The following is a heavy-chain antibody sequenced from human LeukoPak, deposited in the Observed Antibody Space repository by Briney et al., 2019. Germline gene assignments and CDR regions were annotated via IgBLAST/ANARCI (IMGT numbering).Heavy chain of an antibody. CDR1: GYTFTKYA. J-gene: IGHJ6*02. Sequence: GGSLRLSCVASGYTFTKYAMDWVRQAPGKGLEWVSSLTASGGGTYYADSVKGRFAISRDISKNTLFLQMNSLRAEDTAVYYCAKATAPYYYGMDVWGQGTTVTVSS. CDR2: LTASGGGT. V-gene: IGHV3-23*01. CDR3: AKATAPYYYGMDV. D-gene: IGHD2-21*02.